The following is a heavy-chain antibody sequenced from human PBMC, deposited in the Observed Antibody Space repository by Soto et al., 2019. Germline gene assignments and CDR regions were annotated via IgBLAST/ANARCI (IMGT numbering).Heavy chain of an antibody. D-gene: IGHD3-9*01. V-gene: IGHV1-69*01. CDR2: ITPLFGTA. CDR1: GGNFSNYA. J-gene: IGHJ4*02. CDR3: ARGWSYDILTGYSY. Sequence: SVKGDCKGAGGNFSNYAISWLRQTPGQGLEWMGGITPLFGTANYAQRFQGRVTITADESTSTAYMELSSLRSEDTAIYYCARGWSYDILTGYSYWGQGTLVTSPQ.